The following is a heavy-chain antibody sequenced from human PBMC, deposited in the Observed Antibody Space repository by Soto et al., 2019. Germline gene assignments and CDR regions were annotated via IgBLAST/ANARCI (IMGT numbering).Heavy chain of an antibody. CDR1: GFTFSSYA. CDR2: ISGAGGVT. CDR3: AKDKSRGVTVTPDY. D-gene: IGHD4-17*01. V-gene: IGHV3-23*01. J-gene: IGHJ4*02. Sequence: EVQLLESGGGLVQPGGSLRLSCAVSGFTFSSYAMSWVRQAPGKGPEWVSSISGAGGVTHYADSVRDRFTISRDNSKNTLYLQMNSLRAEDTAVYYCAKDKSRGVTVTPDYWGQGTLVTVSS.